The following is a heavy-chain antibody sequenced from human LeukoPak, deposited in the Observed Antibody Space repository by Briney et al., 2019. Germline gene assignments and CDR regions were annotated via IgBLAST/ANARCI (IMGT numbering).Heavy chain of an antibody. J-gene: IGHJ4*02. CDR2: IYSGGST. CDR3: ASSLGGIFDY. Sequence: GGSLRPSCAASGFTVSSDYMSWVRQAPGKGLEWVSVIYSGGSTYYADSVKGRFTISRDNSKNTLYLQMNSLRAEDTAVYYCASSLGGIFDYWGQGTLVTVSS. V-gene: IGHV3-66*02. D-gene: IGHD3-16*01. CDR1: GFTVSSDY.